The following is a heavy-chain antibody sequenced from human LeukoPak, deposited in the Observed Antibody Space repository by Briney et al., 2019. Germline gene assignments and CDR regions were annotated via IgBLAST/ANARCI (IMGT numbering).Heavy chain of an antibody. D-gene: IGHD3-3*01. CDR1: GGSFSGYY. CDR2: INHSGST. CDR3: ARKGQEYYDFWSGYYRSDRYFDY. V-gene: IGHV4-34*01. J-gene: IGHJ4*02. Sequence: SETLSLTCAVYGGSFSGYYWSWIRQPPGKGLEWIGEINHSGSTNYNPSLKSRVTISVDTSKNQFSLKLSSVTAADTAVYYCARKGQEYYDFWSGYYRSDRYFDYWGQGTLVTVSS.